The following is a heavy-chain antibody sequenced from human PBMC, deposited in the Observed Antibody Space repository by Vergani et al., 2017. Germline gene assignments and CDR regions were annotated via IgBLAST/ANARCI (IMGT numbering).Heavy chain of an antibody. J-gene: IGHJ4*02. CDR2: IHPADSDT. CDR1: GYSFTNYW. Sequence: VQLVQSGAEVKKPGESLKISCQISGYSFTNYWIGWVRQMPGKGLEWMGIIHPADSDTRYSPSFQGQVTISVDKSISTAYLQRGSLGASDSAMYYCARLYGRDSSGSKYFDYWGQGTLVAVSS. D-gene: IGHD3-22*01. V-gene: IGHV5-51*01. CDR3: ARLYGRDSSGSKYFDY.